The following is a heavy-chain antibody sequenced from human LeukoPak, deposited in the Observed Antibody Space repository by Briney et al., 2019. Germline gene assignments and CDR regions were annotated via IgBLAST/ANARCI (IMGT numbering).Heavy chain of an antibody. CDR1: GFTFDDYA. CDR3: AKDSVGYFDL. CDR2: ISWNSGSI. Sequence: GGSLRLSCAASGFTFDDYAMHWVRQAPGKGLEWVSGISWNSGSIGYADSVKGRFTISRDNAKNSLYLQMNSPRAEDTALYYCAKDSVGYFDLWGRGTLVTVSS. V-gene: IGHV3-9*01. J-gene: IGHJ2*01.